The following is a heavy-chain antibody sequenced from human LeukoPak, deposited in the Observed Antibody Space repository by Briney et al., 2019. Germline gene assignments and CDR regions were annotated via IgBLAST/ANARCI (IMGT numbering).Heavy chain of an antibody. D-gene: IGHD3-3*01. Sequence: ASVKVSCKASGYSFTSYYMHWVRQAPGQGLEWMGIINPSGGSTDYAQRFQGRVTMTRDTSTSTVYMELSSLRSEDTAVYYCARDDVEYDFWQGGYLQRWGQGTLVTVSS. CDR1: GYSFTSYY. V-gene: IGHV1-46*01. CDR3: ARDDVEYDFWQGGYLQR. CDR2: INPSGGST. J-gene: IGHJ1*01.